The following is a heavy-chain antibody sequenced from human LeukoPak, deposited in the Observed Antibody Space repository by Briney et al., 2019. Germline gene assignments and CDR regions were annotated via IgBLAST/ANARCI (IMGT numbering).Heavy chain of an antibody. CDR3: VRPPTVTTGFY. V-gene: IGHV3-7*04. D-gene: IGHD4-17*01. Sequence: GGSLRLSCAASAFTFSSYWMSWVRQAPGKGLEWVANIKQEGSEKYYVDSAKGRFTISRDNAKNSLYLQMSILRAEDTAVYYCVRPPTVTTGFYWGQGTLVTVSS. CDR1: AFTFSSYW. J-gene: IGHJ4*02. CDR2: IKQEGSEK.